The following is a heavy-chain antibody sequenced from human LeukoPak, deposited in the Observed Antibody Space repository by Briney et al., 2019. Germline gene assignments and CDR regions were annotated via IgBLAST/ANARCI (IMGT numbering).Heavy chain of an antibody. CDR2: IKEDGSEK. D-gene: IGHD3-16*01. CDR3: ARAFS. V-gene: IGHV3-7*01. J-gene: IGHJ4*02. CDR1: GFTFSSQW. Sequence: QPGGSLRLSCAASGFTFSSQWMSWVRQAPGKGLEWVANIKEDGSEKSYVDSVKGRFTISRDNAKNSLYLQMNSLRAEDTAVYYCARAFSGGQGTLVTVSS.